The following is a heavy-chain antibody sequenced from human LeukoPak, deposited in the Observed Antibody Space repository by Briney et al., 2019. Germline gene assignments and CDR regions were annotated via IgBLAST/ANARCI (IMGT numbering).Heavy chain of an antibody. CDR1: GFTLTGYY. CDR2: IKPNSGDT. J-gene: IGHJ6*03. Sequence: ASVKVSCKASGFTLTGYYMHWVRQDPRQGLQWMGWIKPNSGDTDYAQKFQGRVTMTRDTSISTVYMELSSLRSDDTAVYYCARADSVPAGDNHYWYMDVWGKGTTVTVSS. V-gene: IGHV1-2*02. D-gene: IGHD2-2*01. CDR3: ARADSVPAGDNHYWYMDV.